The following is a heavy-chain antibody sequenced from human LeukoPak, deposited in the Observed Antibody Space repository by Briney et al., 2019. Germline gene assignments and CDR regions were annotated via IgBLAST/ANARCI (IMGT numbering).Heavy chain of an antibody. J-gene: IGHJ6*02. V-gene: IGHV3-30-3*01. CDR1: GFTFSSYA. Sequence: PGRSLRLSCAASGFTFSSYAMHWVRQAPGKGLEWVAVISYDGSNKYYADSVKGRFTISRDNSKNTLYLQMNSLRAEDTAVYYCAKDTFTTEYSGSYYGMDVWGQGTTVTVSS. D-gene: IGHD1-26*01. CDR2: ISYDGSNK. CDR3: AKDTFTTEYSGSYYGMDV.